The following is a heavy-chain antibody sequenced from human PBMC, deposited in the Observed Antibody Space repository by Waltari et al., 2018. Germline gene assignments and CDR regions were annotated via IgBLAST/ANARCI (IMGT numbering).Heavy chain of an antibody. CDR3: ARDEARYYDIMTGGGYYGLDV. CDR1: GGSISSGSVY. Sequence: QVQLQESGPGLVRPSQTLSLTCPVSGGSISSGSVYWTWIRQPAGKGLEWVGHIFTSGSTKYNPSRKSRVSVSLDTSENQFSLRLSSVTAADTAVYYCARDEARYYDIMTGGGYYGLDVWGQGTTVTVSS. D-gene: IGHD3-9*01. CDR2: IFTSGST. V-gene: IGHV4-61*02. J-gene: IGHJ6*02.